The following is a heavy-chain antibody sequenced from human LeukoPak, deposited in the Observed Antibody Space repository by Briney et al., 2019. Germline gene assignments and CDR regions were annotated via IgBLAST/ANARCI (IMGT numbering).Heavy chain of an antibody. Sequence: PGGSLRHSCAASGFTFSSYDMHWVRHATGKGLEWVSAIGTAGDTYYPGSVKGRFTISRENAKNSLFLQMNSLRAEDTAVYYCARLRGYSYGFDYWGQGTLVTVSS. D-gene: IGHD5-18*01. CDR3: ARLRGYSYGFDY. V-gene: IGHV3-13*01. CDR2: IGTAGDT. CDR1: GFTFSSYD. J-gene: IGHJ4*02.